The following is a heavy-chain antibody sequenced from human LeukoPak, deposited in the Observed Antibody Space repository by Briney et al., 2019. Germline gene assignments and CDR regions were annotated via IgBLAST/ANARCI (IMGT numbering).Heavy chain of an antibody. CDR1: GLTFSSCF. J-gene: IGHJ4*02. V-gene: IGHV3-7*03. Sequence: PGGSLRLSCAASGLTFSSCFMTWVRQAPGKGLEWVANIKPDGSEKYYMDSVKGRFTISRDNSKNTLYLQMNSLRVDDTAVYYCAPIGGWGAYPLDYWGQGPLVTVSS. D-gene: IGHD2-8*01. CDR3: APIGGWGAYPLDY. CDR2: IKPDGSEK.